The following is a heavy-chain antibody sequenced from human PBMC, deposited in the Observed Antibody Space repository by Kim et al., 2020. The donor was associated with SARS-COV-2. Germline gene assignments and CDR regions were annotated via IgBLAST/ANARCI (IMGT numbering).Heavy chain of an antibody. Sequence: SETLSLTCAVYGGSFSGYYWSWIRQPPGKGLEGIGEINHSGRTNYNPSLKSRVTISVDTSQNQFSLRLSSVTAADTAVYYCARGVVWGYFYYYMDVWGKGTTVTVSS. CDR2: INHSGRT. J-gene: IGHJ6*03. D-gene: IGHD2-21*01. CDR3: ARGVVWGYFYYYMDV. V-gene: IGHV4-34*01. CDR1: GGSFSGYY.